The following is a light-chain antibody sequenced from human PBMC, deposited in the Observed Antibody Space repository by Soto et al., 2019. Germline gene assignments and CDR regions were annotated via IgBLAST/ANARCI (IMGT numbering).Light chain of an antibody. J-gene: IGKJ2*01. CDR3: QQYSNWPPLYT. CDR1: QSVSSY. Sequence: EMVMTKSPATLSVSPGERATLSCRASQSVSSYLAWYQQKPGLPPRLLIYDESTRATGIPDSFSRSGSATDFTLTSSSLQSADFAVYYCQQYSNWPPLYTFGRETKLEIK. CDR2: DES. V-gene: IGKV3-15*01.